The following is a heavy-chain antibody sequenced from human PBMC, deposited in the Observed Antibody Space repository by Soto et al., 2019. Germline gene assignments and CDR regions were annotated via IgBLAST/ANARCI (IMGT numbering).Heavy chain of an antibody. CDR2: IYYSGST. V-gene: IGHV4-59*01. CDR3: ARDSISSMMDV. Sequence: QVQLQESGSGLVKPSETLSLTCTVSGGSISTYYWSWIRQPPGKGLQWIGFIYYSGSTNYNPSLKGRLPISVDTSTNPCSLKLSSVTAADTAVYYCARDSISSMMDVWGQGTTVTDSS. CDR1: GGSISTYY. J-gene: IGHJ6*02.